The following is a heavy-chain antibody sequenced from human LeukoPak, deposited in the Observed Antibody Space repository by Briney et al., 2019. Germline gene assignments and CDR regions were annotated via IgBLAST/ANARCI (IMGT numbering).Heavy chain of an antibody. D-gene: IGHD3-10*01. Sequence: SETLSLTCTVSGGSISSYYWGWIRQPPGKGLEWIGSIYHSGSTYYNPSLKSRVTISVDTSKNQFSLKLSSVTAADTAVYYCARTDGSGSYRYWGQGTLVTVSS. CDR1: GGSISSYY. CDR2: IYHSGST. CDR3: ARTDGSGSYRY. V-gene: IGHV4-38-2*02. J-gene: IGHJ4*02.